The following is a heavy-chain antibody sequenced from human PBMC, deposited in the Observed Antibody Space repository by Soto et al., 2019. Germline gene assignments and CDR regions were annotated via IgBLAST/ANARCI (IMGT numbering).Heavy chain of an antibody. Sequence: ASVKVSCKASGYTFTSYGISSVRQAPGQGLEWMGWISAYNGNTNYAQKLQGRVTMTTDTSTSTAYMELRSLRSDDTAVYYCARGGIVLDLHNWFDPWGQGTLVTVSS. CDR3: ARGGIVLDLHNWFDP. D-gene: IGHD2-8*01. CDR2: ISAYNGNT. J-gene: IGHJ5*02. CDR1: GYTFTSYG. V-gene: IGHV1-18*01.